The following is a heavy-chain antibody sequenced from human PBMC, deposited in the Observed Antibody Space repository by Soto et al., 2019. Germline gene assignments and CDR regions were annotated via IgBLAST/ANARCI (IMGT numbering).Heavy chain of an antibody. CDR3: GREVLGICSSNGCYNWFEP. Sequence: SQTLSLTCAISGDSVSSNSAAWNWIRQSPSRGLEWLGRTYYRSKWYNDYAVSVKSRITINPDTSKNQFSLQLNSVTPDDTAVYYCGREVLGICSSNGCYNWFEPWGQGILVTVS. J-gene: IGHJ5*02. CDR2: TYYRSKWYN. CDR1: GDSVSSNSAA. D-gene: IGHD2-2*01. V-gene: IGHV6-1*01.